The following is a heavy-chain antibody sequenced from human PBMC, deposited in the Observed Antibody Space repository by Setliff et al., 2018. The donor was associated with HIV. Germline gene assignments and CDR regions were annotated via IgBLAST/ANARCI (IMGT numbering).Heavy chain of an antibody. CDR3: AKGAGFYGDYTFDY. V-gene: IGHV4-61*01. J-gene: IGHJ4*02. CDR2: IYYSGST. D-gene: IGHD4-17*01. Sequence: PSETLSLTCTVSGYSISSGYYWSWIRQPPGKGLEWIGYIYYSGSTNYNPSLKSRVTISVATSKNQFSLKLNSVTTADTAVYYCAKGAGFYGDYTFDYWGQGNLVTVSS. CDR1: GYSISSGYY.